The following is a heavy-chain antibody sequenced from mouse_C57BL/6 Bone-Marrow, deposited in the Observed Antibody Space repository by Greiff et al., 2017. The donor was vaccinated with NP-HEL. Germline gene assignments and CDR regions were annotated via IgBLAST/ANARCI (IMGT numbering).Heavy chain of an antibody. J-gene: IGHJ4*01. CDR2: IDPENGDT. V-gene: IGHV14-4*01. D-gene: IGHD6-2*01. Sequence: VKLQQSGAELVRPGASVKLSCTASGFNIKDDYMHWVKQRPEQGLEWIGWIDPENGDTAYASKFQGKATITADKSSNTAYLQLCILTSEDTAVYCCTTGVSDAMDYGGQGTAVTVSS. CDR1: GFNIKDDY. CDR3: TTGVSDAMDY.